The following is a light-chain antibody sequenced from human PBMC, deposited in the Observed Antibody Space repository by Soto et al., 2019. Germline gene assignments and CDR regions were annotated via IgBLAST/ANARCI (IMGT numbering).Light chain of an antibody. CDR2: AAS. Sequence: AIQMTQSPSSLSASVGDRVTITCRASQVIRNDLGWYQQKPGKAPKLLIYAASSLQSGVPSRFSGSGPGTDFTLTISSLQPEDFATYYCLQDYNYPWTFGQGTKVEIK. CDR1: QVIRND. V-gene: IGKV1-6*01. J-gene: IGKJ1*01. CDR3: LQDYNYPWT.